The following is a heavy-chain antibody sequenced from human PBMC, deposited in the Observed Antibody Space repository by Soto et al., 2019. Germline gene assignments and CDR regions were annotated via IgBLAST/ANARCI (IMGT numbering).Heavy chain of an antibody. CDR2: IGTAGDT. CDR3: ARERSGYSYGFFHGMDV. Sequence: EVQLVESGGGLVQPGGSLRLSCAASGFTFSSYDMDWVRQATGKGLEWVSAIGTAGDTYYPGSVKGRFTISRENAKNSLYLQMNSLRAEDTAVYYCARERSGYSYGFFHGMDVWGQGTTVTVSS. J-gene: IGHJ6*02. CDR1: GFTFSSYD. D-gene: IGHD5-18*01. V-gene: IGHV3-13*01.